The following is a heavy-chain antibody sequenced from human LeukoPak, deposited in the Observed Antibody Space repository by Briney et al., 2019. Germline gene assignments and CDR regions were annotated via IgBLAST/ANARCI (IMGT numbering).Heavy chain of an antibody. D-gene: IGHD3-9*01. CDR2: ISSSSSYI. V-gene: IGHV3-21*01. CDR3: ARGALIYYDILTGYYNADDAFDI. Sequence: GRSLRLSCAASGFTFSSYGMNWVRQAPGKGLEWVSSISSSSSYIYYADSVKGRFTISRDNAKNSLYLQMNSLRAEDTAVYYCARGALIYYDILTGYYNADDAFDIWGQGTMVTVSS. J-gene: IGHJ3*02. CDR1: GFTFSSYG.